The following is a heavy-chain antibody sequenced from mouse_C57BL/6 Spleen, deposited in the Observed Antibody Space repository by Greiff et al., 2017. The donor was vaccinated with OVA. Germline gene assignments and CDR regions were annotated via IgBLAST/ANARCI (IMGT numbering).Heavy chain of an antibody. J-gene: IGHJ3*01. D-gene: IGHD2-4*01. CDR3: ARSRIDYDGFAY. CDR1: GYTFTSYW. CDR2: IDPNSGGT. V-gene: IGHV1-72*01. Sequence: QVQLKQPGAELVKPGASVKLSCKASGYTFTSYWMHWVKQRPGRGLEWIGRIDPNSGGTKYNEKFKSKATLTVDKPSSTAYMQLSSLTSEDSAVYYCARSRIDYDGFAYWGQGTLVTVSA.